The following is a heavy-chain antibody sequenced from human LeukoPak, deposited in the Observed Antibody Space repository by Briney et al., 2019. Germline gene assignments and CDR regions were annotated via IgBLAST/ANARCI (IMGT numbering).Heavy chain of an antibody. V-gene: IGHV1-8*01. CDR1: GYTFTSYD. CDR3: ARMASSSWYLSYYYYGMDV. D-gene: IGHD6-13*01. J-gene: IGHJ6*02. CDR2: MNPNSGNT. Sequence: GASVKVSCRASGYTFTSYDINWVRQATGQGLEWMGRMNPNSGNTGYAQKFQGRVTMTRNTSISTAYMELSSLRSEDTAVYYCARMASSSWYLSYYYYGMDVWGQGTTVTVSS.